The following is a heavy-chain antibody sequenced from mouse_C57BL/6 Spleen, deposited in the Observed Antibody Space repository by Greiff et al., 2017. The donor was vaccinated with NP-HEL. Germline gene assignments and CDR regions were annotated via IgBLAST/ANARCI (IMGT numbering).Heavy chain of an antibody. D-gene: IGHD1-1*01. V-gene: IGHV1-76*01. CDR1: GYTFTDYY. Sequence: QVQLQQSGAELVRPGASVKLSCKASGYTFTDYYINWVKQRPGQGLEWIARIYPGSGNTYYNEKFKGKATLTAEKSSSTAYMQLSSLTSEDSAVYFCARSEYYYGSSSDYWGQGTTLTVSS. CDR2: IYPGSGNT. CDR3: ARSEYYYGSSSDY. J-gene: IGHJ2*01.